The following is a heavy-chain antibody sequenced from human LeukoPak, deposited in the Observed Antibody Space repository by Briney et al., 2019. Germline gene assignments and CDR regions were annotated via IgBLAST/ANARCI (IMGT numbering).Heavy chain of an antibody. V-gene: IGHV3-23*01. CDR1: GFTFSSYA. D-gene: IGHD3-10*01. Sequence: GGSLRLSCAASGFTFSSYAMSWVRQAPGKGLEWVSAISGSGGSTYYADSVKGRFTISRDNSKNTLYLQMNSLRAEDTAVYYCAREVLWFGEAPQNWFDPWGQGTLVTVSS. J-gene: IGHJ5*02. CDR2: ISGSGGST. CDR3: AREVLWFGEAPQNWFDP.